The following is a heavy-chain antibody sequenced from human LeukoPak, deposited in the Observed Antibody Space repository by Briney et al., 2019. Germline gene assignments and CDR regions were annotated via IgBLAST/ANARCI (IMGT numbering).Heavy chain of an antibody. CDR2: FDPEDGET. J-gene: IGHJ4*02. CDR1: GYTLTELS. CDR3: ATGISCSGDSCYSPWGFDY. D-gene: IGHD2-15*01. V-gene: IGHV1-24*01. Sequence: ASVKVSCKVSGYTLTELSMHWVRQAPGKGLEWMGGFDPEDGETIYAQKFQGRVTMTEDTSTDTAYMELSSPRSEDTAVYYCATGISCSGDSCYSPWGFDYWGQGTLVTVSS.